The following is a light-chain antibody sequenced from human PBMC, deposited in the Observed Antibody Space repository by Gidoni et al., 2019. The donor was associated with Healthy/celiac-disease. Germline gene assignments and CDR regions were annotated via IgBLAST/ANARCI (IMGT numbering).Light chain of an antibody. CDR3: QQRSNWAIT. CDR1: QSGSSY. CDR2: AAS. Sequence: VLTQSPATLAFSPGERATLSCRSSQSGSSYLAWYQQKPGQATMLLIYAASNRATGIPARFSGSWSGTDSPLTISRLEPEDFAVYYCQQRSNWAITFGQGTRLEIK. J-gene: IGKJ5*01. V-gene: IGKV3-11*01.